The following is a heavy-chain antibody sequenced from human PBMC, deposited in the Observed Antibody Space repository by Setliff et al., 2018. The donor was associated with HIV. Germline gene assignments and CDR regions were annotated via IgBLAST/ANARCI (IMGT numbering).Heavy chain of an antibody. J-gene: IGHJ4*02. CDR3: ARGKDPGLYFDN. D-gene: IGHD2-15*01. CDR2: IYYSGRT. Sequence: KTSETLSLTCTVSGGSMTSGDYYWTWIRQHPVKGPEWIADIYYSGRTNYNPSLKSRLTVSIDTSKNHLSLKLTSMTAADTAMYFCARGKDPGLYFDNWRQVMLVTVSS. V-gene: IGHV4-31*03. CDR1: GGSMTSGDYY.